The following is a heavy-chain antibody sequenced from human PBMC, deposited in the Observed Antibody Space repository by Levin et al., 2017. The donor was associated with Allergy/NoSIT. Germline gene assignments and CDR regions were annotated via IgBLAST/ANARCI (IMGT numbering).Heavy chain of an antibody. J-gene: IGHJ6*02. CDR2: MYYSGNT. CDR1: CGSISSSY. D-gene: IGHD1-26*01. V-gene: IGHV4-59*01. Sequence: SQTLSLTCTVSCGSISSSYWSWIRQPPGKGLEWIGCMYYSGNTKYNPSPKSRVNISLDTSKNQFSRKLGSVTAADTAVYYCARDRVILGDTNYYDGMDVWGQGTTVTVSS. CDR3: ARDRVILGDTNYYDGMDV.